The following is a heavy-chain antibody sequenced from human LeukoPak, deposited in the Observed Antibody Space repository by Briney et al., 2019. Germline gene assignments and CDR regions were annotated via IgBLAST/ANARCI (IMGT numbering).Heavy chain of an antibody. CDR2: INPNSGGT. CDR1: GYTFTGYY. V-gene: IGHV1-2*02. Sequence: ASVKVSCXASGYTFTGYYMHWVRQAPGQGLEWMGWINPNSGGTNYAQKFQGRVTMTRDTSISTAYMELSRLRSDDTAVYYCARDRESTGHFDYWGQGTLVTVSS. CDR3: ARDRESTGHFDY. D-gene: IGHD2-8*02. J-gene: IGHJ4*02.